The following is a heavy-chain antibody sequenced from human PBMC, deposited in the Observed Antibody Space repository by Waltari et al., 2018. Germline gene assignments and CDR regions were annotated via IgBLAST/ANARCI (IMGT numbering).Heavy chain of an antibody. CDR2: IYYNMVT. D-gene: IGHD4-17*01. CDR1: GGPRSSYY. Sequence: QVQLQESGTGLVKPSETLSLTCTVSGGPRSSYYWSWHRQAPGKGLEWLGYIYYNMVTNYPPSLKSRDTMSVHTSKNLFSLKLTSAASTDPAGYYCAGAGGDYSANDAFHIWGQGTMVTVSS. V-gene: IGHV4-59*12. J-gene: IGHJ3*02. CDR3: AGAGGDYSANDAFHI.